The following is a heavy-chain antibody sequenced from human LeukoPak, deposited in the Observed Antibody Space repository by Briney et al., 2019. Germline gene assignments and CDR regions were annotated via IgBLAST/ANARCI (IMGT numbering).Heavy chain of an antibody. CDR2: INPDGRIT. J-gene: IGHJ5*02. CDR3: ARDVMVRGVIITPGPLFDP. D-gene: IGHD3-10*01. Sequence: GGSLRLSCVDSDFTLSNYWVHWVRQPPGKGLVWVARINPDGRITNYADSVRGRFTISRDNSKSTLYLQMNSLRAEDTAVYYCARDVMVRGVIITPGPLFDPWGQGTLVTVSS. CDR1: DFTLSNYW. V-gene: IGHV3-74*01.